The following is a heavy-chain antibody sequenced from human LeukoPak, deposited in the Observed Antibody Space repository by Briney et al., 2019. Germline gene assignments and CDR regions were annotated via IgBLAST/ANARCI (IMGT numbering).Heavy chain of an antibody. CDR2: IDYSGST. CDR3: ARDRRRELLHAFDI. J-gene: IGHJ3*02. Sequence: PSETLSLTCTVSGGTISRNYWSWIRQPPGKGLEWIAYIDYSGSTNYNPSLKSRLTISLDASKNQFSLKLSSATAADTAVYYCARDRRRELLHAFDIWGQGTMVTVSS. V-gene: IGHV4-59*01. CDR1: GGTISRNY. D-gene: IGHD1-26*01.